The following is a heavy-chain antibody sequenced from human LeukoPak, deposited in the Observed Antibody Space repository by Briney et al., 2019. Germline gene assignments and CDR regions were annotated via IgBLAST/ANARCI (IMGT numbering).Heavy chain of an antibody. D-gene: IGHD6-6*01. CDR3: ARGRGYSRSSPRVTTFDY. J-gene: IGHJ4*02. Sequence: PGASLKISCKGSGYSFSSYWIGWVRQMPGKGLEWMGIIYPDDSDTKYSPSFQGQVTISADKSISTACLQWSSLKAPDTAMYYCARGRGYSRSSPRVTTFDYWGQGTLVTVSS. CDR1: GYSFSSYW. V-gene: IGHV5-51*01. CDR2: IYPDDSDT.